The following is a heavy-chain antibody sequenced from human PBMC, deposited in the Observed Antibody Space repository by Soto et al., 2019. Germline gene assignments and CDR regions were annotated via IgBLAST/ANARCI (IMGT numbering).Heavy chain of an antibody. CDR3: AKDIRWFDP. D-gene: IGHD2-21*01. J-gene: IGHJ5*02. CDR1: GGSISSYY. CDR2: IYYSGST. V-gene: IGHV4-59*01. Sequence: SETLSLTCTVSGGSISSYYWSWIRQPPGKGLELIGYIYYSGSTNYNPSLKSRVTLSVVTSKNQFSLKLSSVTAADTAVYYCAKDIRWFDPWGQGTLVTVSS.